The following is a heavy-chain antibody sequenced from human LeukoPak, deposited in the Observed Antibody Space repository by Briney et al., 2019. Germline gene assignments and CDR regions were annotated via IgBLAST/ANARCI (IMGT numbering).Heavy chain of an antibody. D-gene: IGHD3-10*01. Sequence: SETLSLTCTVSGGSITNNNYYWGWIRQPPEKGLEWIGTLFYGGSISYNPSLKSRVTISVDTSKNHLSLKLNSVTAADTAVYFCAGLFVGEYYGSGYYFDDWGQGTLVTVSS. J-gene: IGHJ4*02. CDR3: AGLFVGEYYGSGYYFDD. V-gene: IGHV4-39*02. CDR1: GGSITNNNYY. CDR2: LFYGGSI.